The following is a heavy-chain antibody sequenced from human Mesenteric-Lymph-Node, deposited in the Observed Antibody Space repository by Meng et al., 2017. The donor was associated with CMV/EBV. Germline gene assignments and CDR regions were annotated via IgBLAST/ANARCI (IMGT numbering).Heavy chain of an antibody. CDR2: VYYSGST. CDR3: ARDRGDCGVTPCYYFDN. CDR1: GDSISSISYY. J-gene: IGHJ4*02. Sequence: SETLSLTCTVSGDSISSISYYWDWIRQSPGKGLEWTGSVYYSGSTYYNPSLKSRVTISIDTSKNQFSLKLTSVTAADTAVYYCARDRGDCGVTPCYYFDNWGQGTLVTVSS. V-gene: IGHV4-39*07. D-gene: IGHD2-21*01.